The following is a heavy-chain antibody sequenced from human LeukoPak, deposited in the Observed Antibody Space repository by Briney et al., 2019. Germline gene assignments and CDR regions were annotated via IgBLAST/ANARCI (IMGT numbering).Heavy chain of an antibody. CDR2: INHSGST. Sequence: SETLSLTCAVYGGSFSGYYWSWIRQPPGKGLEGIGEINHSGSTNYNPSLKSRVTISVDTSKNQFSLKLSSVTAADTAVYYCARGYYYDSSGYRMAFDIWGQGTMVTVSS. J-gene: IGHJ3*02. CDR3: ARGYYYDSSGYRMAFDI. V-gene: IGHV4-34*01. CDR1: GGSFSGYY. D-gene: IGHD3-22*01.